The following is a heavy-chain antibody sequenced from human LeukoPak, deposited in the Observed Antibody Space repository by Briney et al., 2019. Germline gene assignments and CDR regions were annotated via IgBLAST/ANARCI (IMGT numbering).Heavy chain of an antibody. J-gene: IGHJ6*02. CDR1: GGTFSSYA. V-gene: IGHV1-69*04. D-gene: IGHD3-22*01. CDR2: IIPILGIA. CDR3: ARDRNAVKSSRVIGMDV. Sequence: GASVKVSWKASGGTFSSYAISWVRQAPGQGLEWMGRIIPILGIANYAQKFQGRVTITADKSTSTAYMELSSLRSEDTAVYYCARDRNAVKSSRVIGMDVWGQGTTVTVSS.